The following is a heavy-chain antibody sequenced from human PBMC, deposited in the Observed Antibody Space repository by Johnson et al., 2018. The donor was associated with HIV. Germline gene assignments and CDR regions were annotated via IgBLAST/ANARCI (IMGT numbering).Heavy chain of an antibody. CDR3: ARVRRSGTYYVDAFDI. Sequence: QVQLVESGGGVVQPGRSLRLSCAASGFTFSTYALHWVRQAPGKGLEWVAVISDDGSNKSYADSVKARFTISRDNSQNTLYLKMNSLRAEDTAVYYCARVRRSGTYYVDAFDIWGQGTMVTVSS. V-gene: IGHV3-30*04. D-gene: IGHD1-26*01. J-gene: IGHJ3*02. CDR1: GFTFSTYA. CDR2: ISDDGSNK.